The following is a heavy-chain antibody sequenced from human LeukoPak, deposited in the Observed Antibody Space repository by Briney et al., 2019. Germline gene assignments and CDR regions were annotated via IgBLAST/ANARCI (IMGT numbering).Heavy chain of an antibody. J-gene: IGHJ4*02. D-gene: IGHD4-11*01. CDR3: AKDAQRGFDYSNSLEY. CDR2: IWSDATEK. CDR1: GFTYSHYG. Sequence: PGGPLRLSCAASGFTYSHYGMHWVRQAPGKGLEWVAVIWSDATEKYYGDAVKGRFTISRDNSRNTLYLQMNSLRVEDTAVYYCAKDAQRGFDYSNSLEYWGQGTLVTVSS. V-gene: IGHV3-33*06.